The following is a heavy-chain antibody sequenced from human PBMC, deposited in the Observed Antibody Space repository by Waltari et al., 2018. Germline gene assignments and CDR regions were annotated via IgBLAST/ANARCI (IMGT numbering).Heavy chain of an antibody. CDR3: ATPFYNWDDPLHS. CDR2: IRVSDAT. D-gene: IGHD1-20*01. CDR1: GFTSVTHA. V-gene: IGHV3-23*01. Sequence: EVQVLESGGGLVQPGGSLRLSCQASGFTSVTHAINWVRQAPGKGLEGVAIIRVSDATYYADSVKGRFTISRDDSDNTVYLQMDSLRADDTALYFCATPFYNWDDPLHSWGQGTPVTVSS. J-gene: IGHJ1*01.